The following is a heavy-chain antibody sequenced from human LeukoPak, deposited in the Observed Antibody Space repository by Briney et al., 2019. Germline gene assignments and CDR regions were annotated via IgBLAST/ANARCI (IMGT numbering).Heavy chain of an antibody. Sequence: GGSLRLSCAASGFTFSSYAMHWVRQAPGKGLEWVAVISYDGSNKYYADSVKGRFTISRDNSKNTLYLQMNSLRAEDTAVYYCARDRPHPAAMILGAFDIWGQGTMVTVSS. J-gene: IGHJ3*02. CDR3: ARDRPHPAAMILGAFDI. CDR1: GFTFSSYA. D-gene: IGHD2-2*01. V-gene: IGHV3-30*04. CDR2: ISYDGSNK.